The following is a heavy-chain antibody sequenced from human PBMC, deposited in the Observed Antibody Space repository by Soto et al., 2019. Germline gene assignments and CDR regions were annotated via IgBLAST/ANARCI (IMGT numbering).Heavy chain of an antibody. CDR3: ARDQVASILFASAAGIDV. Sequence: SQTLSLTCAISGDSVSSNSAAWNWIRQSPSRGLEWLGRTYYRSKWYNDYAVSVKSRITINPDTSKNQFSLQLNSVTPEDTAVYYCARDQVASILFASAAGIDVWGQRTTVPVSS. J-gene: IGHJ6*02. CDR2: TYYRSKWYN. CDR1: GDSVSSNSAA. D-gene: IGHD5-12*01. V-gene: IGHV6-1*01.